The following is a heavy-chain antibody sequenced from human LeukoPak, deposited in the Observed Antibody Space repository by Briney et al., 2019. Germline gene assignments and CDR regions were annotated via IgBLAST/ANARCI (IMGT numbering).Heavy chain of an antibody. CDR2: INHSGST. Sequence: SETLSLTCAVYGGSFSGYYWSWIRQPPGKGLEWIGEINHSGSTNYNPSLKSRVTISVDTSKNQFSLKLSSVTAADTAVYYCARDRRTQLVTPDTWDYYGMDVWGQGTTVTVSS. CDR1: GGSFSGYY. CDR3: ARDRRTQLVTPDTWDYYGMDV. J-gene: IGHJ6*02. D-gene: IGHD5-24*01. V-gene: IGHV4-34*01.